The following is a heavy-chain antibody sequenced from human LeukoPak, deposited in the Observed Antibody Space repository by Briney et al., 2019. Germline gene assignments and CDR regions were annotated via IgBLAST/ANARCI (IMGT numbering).Heavy chain of an antibody. J-gene: IGHJ6*02. CDR3: ARGGTYYCYSYGMDV. V-gene: IGHV3-30-3*01. CDR2: ISYDGNHK. Sequence: AESLRLSCAASGFTFSRYALHWVRQAPGKGLEWVAVISYDGNHKYYADSVKGRFTISRDTSKNTLLTQMNSLRAEDTAVDYCARGGTYYCYSYGMDVWGQGTTVTVSS. D-gene: IGHD5-12*01. CDR1: GFTFSRYA.